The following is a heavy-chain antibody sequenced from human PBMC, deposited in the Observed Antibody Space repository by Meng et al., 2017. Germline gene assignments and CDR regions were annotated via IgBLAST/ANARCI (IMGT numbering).Heavy chain of an antibody. V-gene: IGHV3-66*01. J-gene: IGHJ3*02. CDR3: ARDGGPYYYDSSGYWDAFDI. Sequence: GESLKISCAASGFTVSSNYMSWVRQAPGKGLEWVSVIYSGGSTYYADSVKGRFTISRDNSKNTLYLQMHSLRAEDTAVYYCARDGGPYYYDSSGYWDAFDIWGQGTMVTVSS. CDR2: IYSGGST. CDR1: GFTVSSNY. D-gene: IGHD3-22*01.